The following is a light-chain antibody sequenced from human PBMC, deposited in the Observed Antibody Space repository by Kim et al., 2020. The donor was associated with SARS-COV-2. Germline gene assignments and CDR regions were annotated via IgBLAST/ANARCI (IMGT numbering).Light chain of an antibody. CDR2: AAS. Sequence: LSPGERATRSCRASQSVSRNYLAWHQQRPGQTPRLLMYAASSRATGFPDRFSGSGSGTDFTLTISRLEPEDFAVYYCQQYGNSVTFGGGTKVDIK. J-gene: IGKJ4*01. CDR3: QQYGNSVT. V-gene: IGKV3-20*01. CDR1: QSVSRNY.